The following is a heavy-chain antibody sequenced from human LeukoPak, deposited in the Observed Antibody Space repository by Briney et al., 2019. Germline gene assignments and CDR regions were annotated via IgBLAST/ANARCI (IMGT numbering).Heavy chain of an antibody. D-gene: IGHD1-26*01. CDR1: VYTFTGYY. Sequence: ASVTLSCKASVYTFTGYYMHWVRQAPGQGLEWMGWINPNSGGTNYAQKFQGRVTMTRDTSISTAYMELSRLRSDDTAVYYRARTRGATFYYYMDVWGKGTTVTV. CDR3: ARTRGATFYYYMDV. J-gene: IGHJ6*03. CDR2: INPNSGGT. V-gene: IGHV1-2*02.